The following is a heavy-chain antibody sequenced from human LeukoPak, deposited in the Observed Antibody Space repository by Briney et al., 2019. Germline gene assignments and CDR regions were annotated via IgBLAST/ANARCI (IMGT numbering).Heavy chain of an antibody. CDR3: AKSPGIGTYGDRSTAVDY. CDR1: GFSFSKYG. Sequence: GGSLRLSCAASGFSFSKYGMHWVRQAPGKGLEWVAVISYDGGSNYYGDSVKGRFTISRDNSKNTLFLQMNSLRAEDTAVYYCAKSPGIGTYGDRSTAVDYWGQGTLVTVSS. D-gene: IGHD4-17*01. CDR2: ISYDGGSN. V-gene: IGHV3-30*18. J-gene: IGHJ4*02.